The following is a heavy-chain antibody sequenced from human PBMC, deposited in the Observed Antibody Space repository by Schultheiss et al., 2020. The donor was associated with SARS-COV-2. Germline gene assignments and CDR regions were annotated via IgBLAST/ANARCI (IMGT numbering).Heavy chain of an antibody. CDR2: VSHSGST. Sequence: SETLSLTCAVNGGSFSGYYWSWIRQPPGKGLEWIGEVSHSGSTDYNPSLKSRVTISVDTSKNQFSLKLNSVTAADTAVYYCARGDKVATIFHYYYYMDVWGKGTTVTVSS. D-gene: IGHD5-12*01. V-gene: IGHV4-34*01. J-gene: IGHJ6*03. CDR1: GGSFSGYY. CDR3: ARGDKVATIFHYYYYMDV.